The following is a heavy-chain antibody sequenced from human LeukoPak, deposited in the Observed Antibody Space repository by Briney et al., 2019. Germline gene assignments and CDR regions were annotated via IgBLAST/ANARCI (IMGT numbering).Heavy chain of an antibody. CDR1: GFTFSSYG. D-gene: IGHD4/OR15-4a*01. CDR3: AKDDVGVLNLIDN. V-gene: IGHV3-23*01. J-gene: IGHJ4*02. CDR2: ISASDYGT. Sequence: SGGSLRLSCAASGFTFSSYGMSWVRQPPGKGLEWVSAISASDYGTFYADSVRGRFTISRDNSKDTLYLHMNSLRVEDTAVYYCAKDDVGVLNLIDNWGQGTLVTVSS.